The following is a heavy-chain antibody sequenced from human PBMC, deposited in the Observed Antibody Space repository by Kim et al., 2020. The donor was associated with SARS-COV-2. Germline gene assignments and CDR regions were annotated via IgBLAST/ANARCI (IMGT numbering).Heavy chain of an antibody. Sequence: GGSLRLSCAASGFTVSSNYMSWVRQAPGKGLEWVSVIYSGGSTYYADSVKGRFTISRDNSKNTLYLQMNSLRAEDTAVYYCASAKYSSSYYYYYYGMDVWGQGTTVTVSS. V-gene: IGHV3-53*01. D-gene: IGHD6-6*01. CDR2: IYSGGST. CDR3: ASAKYSSSYYYYYYGMDV. J-gene: IGHJ6*02. CDR1: GFTVSSNY.